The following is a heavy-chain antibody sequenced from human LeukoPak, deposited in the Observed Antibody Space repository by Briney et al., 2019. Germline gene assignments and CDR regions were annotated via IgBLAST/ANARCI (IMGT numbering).Heavy chain of an antibody. J-gene: IGHJ4*02. D-gene: IGHD3-10*01. CDR3: ARLRGSDS. V-gene: IGHV4-30-2*01. CDR1: GGSISSGGYY. CDR2: IYHSGST. Sequence: SQTLSLTCTGSGGSISSGGYYWSWIRQPPGKGLEWIGYIYHSGSTYYNPSLKSRVTISVDRSKNQFSLKLSSVTAADTAVYYCARLRGSDSWGQGTLVTVSS.